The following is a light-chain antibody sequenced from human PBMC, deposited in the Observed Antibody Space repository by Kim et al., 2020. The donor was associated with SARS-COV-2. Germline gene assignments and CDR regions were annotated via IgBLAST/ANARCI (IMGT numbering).Light chain of an antibody. Sequence: GKTVTISCTRSSGSIASNYVQWYQQRPGSAPTSVIYEYNQRPSGVPDRFSGSIDSSSNSASLTISGLKTEDEADYYCQSYNSSSVIFGGGTQLTVL. CDR1: SGSIASNY. V-gene: IGLV6-57*03. J-gene: IGLJ2*01. CDR2: EYN. CDR3: QSYNSSSVI.